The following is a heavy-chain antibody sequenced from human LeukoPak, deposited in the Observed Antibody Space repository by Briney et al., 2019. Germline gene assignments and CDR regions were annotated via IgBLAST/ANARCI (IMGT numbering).Heavy chain of an antibody. D-gene: IGHD3-10*01. CDR3: ARRDYYSSGSNH. CDR2: ISYSGSI. Sequence: SETLSLTCAVYGGSFSGYYWNWIRQPPGKGLEWIGEISYSGSINYNPSLKSRVTISVDTSKNQFSLKLSSVTAADTAVYYCARRDYYSSGSNHWGQGTLVTVSS. J-gene: IGHJ4*02. V-gene: IGHV4-34*01. CDR1: GGSFSGYY.